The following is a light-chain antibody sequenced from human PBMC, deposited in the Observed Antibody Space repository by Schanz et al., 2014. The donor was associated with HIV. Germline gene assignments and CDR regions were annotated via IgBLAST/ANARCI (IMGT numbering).Light chain of an antibody. CDR3: TSYTSSTWV. CDR2: EVN. CDR1: TSDPGGYNY. J-gene: IGLJ3*02. Sequence: QSALTQPPSASGAPGQSVTISCNGTTSDPGGYNYLSWHQPHPDKAPQLLIYEVNMRPSGVPDRFSGSKSGNTASLTISGLQAEDEADYYCTSYTSSTWVFGGGTKLTVL. V-gene: IGLV2-8*01.